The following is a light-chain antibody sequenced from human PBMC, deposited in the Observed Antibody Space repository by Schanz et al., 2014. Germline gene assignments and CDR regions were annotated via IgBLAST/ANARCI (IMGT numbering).Light chain of an antibody. V-gene: IGKV3-20*01. J-gene: IGKJ1*01. CDR1: QTVSSSY. CDR2: GAS. Sequence: DIVLTQSPGTLSLSPGEKATLSCRASQTVSSSYLAWYQLKPGQAPRLLIYGASSRATGIPDRFSGSGSGTDFTLTISRLEPEDFAVYYCQQYGNASRTFGQGTKVEIK. CDR3: QQYGNASRT.